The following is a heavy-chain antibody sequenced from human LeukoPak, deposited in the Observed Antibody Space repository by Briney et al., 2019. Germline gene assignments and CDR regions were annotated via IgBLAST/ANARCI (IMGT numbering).Heavy chain of an antibody. CDR2: IYSGGST. CDR1: GFTFTSYG. J-gene: IGHJ4*02. V-gene: IGHV3-NL1*01. CDR3: ARDSDDTIDY. Sequence: QSGESLRLSWAASGFTFTSYGMHWVRQAPGKGLEWVSVIYSGGSTYYADSVKGRFTISRDNSKNTLYLQMNSLRATDTAVYYCARDSDDTIDYWGQGTLVTVSS.